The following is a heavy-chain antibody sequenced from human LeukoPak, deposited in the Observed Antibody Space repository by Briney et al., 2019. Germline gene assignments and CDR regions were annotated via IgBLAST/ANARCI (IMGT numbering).Heavy chain of an antibody. CDR3: AKGGWYYDSSGYPSLNDPLDY. CDR2: ISVSGGST. V-gene: IGHV3-23*01. CDR1: GFTFRSYA. D-gene: IGHD3-22*01. Sequence: GGSLRLSCAGSGFTFRSYAMSWVRQAPGKGLEWVSAISVSGGSTYYADSVKGRFTISRDNSKNTLYLQMNSLRAEDTAVYYCAKGGWYYDSSGYPSLNDPLDYWGQGTLVTVSS. J-gene: IGHJ4*02.